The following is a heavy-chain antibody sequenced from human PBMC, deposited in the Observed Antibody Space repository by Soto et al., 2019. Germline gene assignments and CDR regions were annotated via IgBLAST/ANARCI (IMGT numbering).Heavy chain of an antibody. V-gene: IGHV3-48*02. CDR3: ARSVEGHFDY. CDR1: GITFNVYS. CDR2: ITSDTKTI. D-gene: IGHD6-19*01. J-gene: IGHJ4*02. Sequence: EVQLVESGGDLVQRGGCLRFSCVASGITFNVYSMNWVRQAPGKGLEWFSYITSDTKTIKYADSVKGRFTISRDNAKNSVYLQMNSLRDEDTAVYYCARSVEGHFDYWGQGTVVTVSS.